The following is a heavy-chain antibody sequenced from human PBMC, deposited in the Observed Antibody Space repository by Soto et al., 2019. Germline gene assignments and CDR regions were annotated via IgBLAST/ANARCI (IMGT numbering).Heavy chain of an antibody. D-gene: IGHD3-22*01. CDR3: AHRVLRTVLVTTTAIYFDF. Sequence: QITLNESGPTVVSPTETLTLTCRFSGFSLTTSGVGVGWIRQSPGKAPEWLALSYWDDDKRYSASLKSRLTITKDTYKNQVVLTVSDLDPTDTATYYCAHRVLRTVLVTTTAIYFDFWGQGTPVAVSS. CDR2: SYWDDDK. V-gene: IGHV2-5*02. J-gene: IGHJ4*02. CDR1: GFSLTTSGVG.